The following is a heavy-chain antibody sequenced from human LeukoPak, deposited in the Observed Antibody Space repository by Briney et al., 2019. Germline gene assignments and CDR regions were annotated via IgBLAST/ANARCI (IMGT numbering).Heavy chain of an antibody. V-gene: IGHV3-43*02. D-gene: IGHD1-26*01. Sequence: GGSLRLSCAASGITFDDYAMHWVRQAPGKGLEWVSLISGDGIRTYYADSVKGRFTISRDNAKNSLYLQMNSLRAEDTAVYYCARGAAGYVGASSFDYWGQGTLVTVSS. J-gene: IGHJ4*02. CDR2: ISGDGIRT. CDR3: ARGAAGYVGASSFDY. CDR1: GITFDDYA.